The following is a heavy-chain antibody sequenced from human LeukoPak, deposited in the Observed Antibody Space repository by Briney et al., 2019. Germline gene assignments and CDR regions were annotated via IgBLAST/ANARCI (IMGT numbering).Heavy chain of an antibody. D-gene: IGHD3-3*01. V-gene: IGHV3-7*03. CDR3: ARDQYDTWSRRGNFDS. J-gene: IGHJ4*02. Sequence: PGXSLRLSCVASGFTFGKYWMSWVRQAPGKGLEWVANIKLDGSEKNYVDSVKGRFTISRDNTKNSLYLQMNSLRVEDTAVFYCARDQYDTWSRRGNFDSWGQGTLVIVSS. CDR2: IKLDGSEK. CDR1: GFTFGKYW.